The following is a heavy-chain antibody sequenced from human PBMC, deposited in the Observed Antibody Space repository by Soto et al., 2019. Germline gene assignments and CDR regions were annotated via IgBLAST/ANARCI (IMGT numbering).Heavy chain of an antibody. D-gene: IGHD3-22*01. Sequence: QVQLQESGPGLVKPSQTLSLTCTVSGGSISSGDYYWSWIRQPPGKGLEWIGYIYYSGSTYYNPSLKSRVTISVDTSKNQFSLKLSSVTAADTAVYYCARVTYYYDSSPSDAFDIWGQGTMVTVSS. CDR3: ARVTYYYDSSPSDAFDI. J-gene: IGHJ3*02. CDR2: IYYSGST. V-gene: IGHV4-30-4*01. CDR1: GGSISSGDYY.